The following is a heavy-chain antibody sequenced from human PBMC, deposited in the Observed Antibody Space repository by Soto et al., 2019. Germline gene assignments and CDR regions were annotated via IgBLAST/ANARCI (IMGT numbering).Heavy chain of an antibody. CDR3: ARGRYCLTGRCFPNWFDS. CDR1: VDSISSVDYF. Sequence: PSETLSLTCSASVDSISSVDYFWAWIRQPPGQALEYIGYLYKSTTTYYNPSFESRVAISLDTSKGQFSLTVTSVTAADTAVYFCARGRYCLTGRCFPNWFDSWGQGTLVTAPQ. CDR2: LYKSTTT. D-gene: IGHD2-15*01. J-gene: IGHJ5*01. V-gene: IGHV4-30-4*01.